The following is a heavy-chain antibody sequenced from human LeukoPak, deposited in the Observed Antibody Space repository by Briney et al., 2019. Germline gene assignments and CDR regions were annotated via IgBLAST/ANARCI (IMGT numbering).Heavy chain of an antibody. Sequence: SVKVSCKASGGTFSSYAISWVRQAPGQGLEWMGGIIPIFGTANYAQKFQGRVTITTDESTSTAYMELSSLRSEDTAVYYCARRCSSTSCYFDYWGQGTLVTVSS. J-gene: IGHJ4*02. V-gene: IGHV1-69*05. CDR2: IIPIFGTA. CDR1: GGTFSSYA. D-gene: IGHD2-2*01. CDR3: ARRCSSTSCYFDY.